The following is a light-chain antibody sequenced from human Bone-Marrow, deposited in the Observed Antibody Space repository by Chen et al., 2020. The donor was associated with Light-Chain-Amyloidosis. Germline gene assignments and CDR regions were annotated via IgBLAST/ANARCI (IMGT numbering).Light chain of an antibody. CDR1: QDISTS. CDR2: GAS. CDR3: QNYNSAPLA. Sequence: DIHMTQSPSSLSASVGDVVTIPCRASQDISTSLAWYQQKPGQVPELLIYGASILQSGVPSRFSGSGSGTDFTLTISSLQPEDVATYSCQNYNSAPLAFGGGTKVEIK. V-gene: IGKV1-27*01. J-gene: IGKJ4*01.